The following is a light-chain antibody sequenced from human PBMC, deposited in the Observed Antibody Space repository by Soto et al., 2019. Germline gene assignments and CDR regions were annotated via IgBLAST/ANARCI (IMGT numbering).Light chain of an antibody. V-gene: IGLV2-11*01. CDR3: CSYAGSYTWV. CDR2: DVA. CDR1: SSDVGNYNY. Sequence: QSVLTQPRSVSGSPGQSVTISCTGTSSDVGNYNYVAWYRQHPGKAPKLMIYDVAQRPSGVPDRFSGSESGNTASLTISGLQAEDEADYYCCSYAGSYTWVFGGGTKLTVL. J-gene: IGLJ3*02.